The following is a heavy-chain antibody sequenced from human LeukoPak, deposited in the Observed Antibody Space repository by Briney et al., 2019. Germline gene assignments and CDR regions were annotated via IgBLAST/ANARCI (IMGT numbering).Heavy chain of an antibody. V-gene: IGHV1-69*05. Sequence: ASVKVSCKASGGTFSSYAISWVRQAPGQGLEWMGRIIPIFGTANYAQKFQGRVTMTTDTSTSTAYMELRSLRSDDTAVYYCARAHDSSDYYMDVWGKGTTVTVSS. CDR1: GGTFSSYA. J-gene: IGHJ6*03. D-gene: IGHD3-22*01. CDR2: IIPIFGTA. CDR3: ARAHDSSDYYMDV.